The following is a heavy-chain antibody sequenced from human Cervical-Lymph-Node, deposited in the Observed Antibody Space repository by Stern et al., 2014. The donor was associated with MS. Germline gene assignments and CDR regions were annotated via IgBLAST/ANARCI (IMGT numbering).Heavy chain of an antibody. CDR2: VSNYNRNA. CDR1: GYAFTNTG. Sequence: QVQLVQSGAEVKRPGASVKVSCKASGYAFTNTGIYWVRLAPGQGPEWMGWVSNYNRNAKYAQKLGGRITMTTDTSTSTAYMELRSLRSDDSAVYYCARGDDKTYYDYWGQGTLVTVSS. D-gene: IGHD3-10*01. V-gene: IGHV1-18*01. J-gene: IGHJ4*02. CDR3: ARGDDKTYYDY.